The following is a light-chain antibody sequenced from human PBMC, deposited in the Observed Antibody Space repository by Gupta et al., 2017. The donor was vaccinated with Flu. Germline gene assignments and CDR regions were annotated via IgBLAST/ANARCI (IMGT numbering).Light chain of an antibody. V-gene: IGLV2-23*01. CDR1: SSDVGSYNL. CDR3: CSYAGSSTWV. Sequence: SALPPPASVSGSPGPSITISCTGTSSDVGSYNLVSWYQQHPGKAPKLMIYEGSKRPSGVSNRFSGSKSGNTASLTISGRQAEDEADYYCCSYAGSSTWVFGGGTKLTVL. CDR2: EGS. J-gene: IGLJ3*02.